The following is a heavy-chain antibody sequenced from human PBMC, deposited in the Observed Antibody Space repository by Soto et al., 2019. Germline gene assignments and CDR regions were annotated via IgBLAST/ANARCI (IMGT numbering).Heavy chain of an antibody. CDR1: GFTFSSYA. Sequence: GSLRLSCAASGFTFSSYAMSWVRQAPGKGLEWVSAISGSGGSTYYADSVKGRFTISRDNSKNTLYLQMNSLRAEDTAVYYCAKDREDIRFLEWLSPVCMDVWGQGTTVTVSS. J-gene: IGHJ6*02. CDR2: ISGSGGST. V-gene: IGHV3-23*01. D-gene: IGHD3-3*01. CDR3: AKDREDIRFLEWLSPVCMDV.